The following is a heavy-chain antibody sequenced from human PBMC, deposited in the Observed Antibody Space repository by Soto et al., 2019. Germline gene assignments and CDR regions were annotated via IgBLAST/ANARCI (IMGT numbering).Heavy chain of an antibody. CDR2: INHSRST. CDR1: VGSVSGYY. V-gene: IGHV4-34*01. D-gene: IGHD3-22*01. J-gene: IGHJ4*02. CDR3: ARGWGYYDSSGYYIDY. Sequence: SETLSLTCAVYVGSVSGYYWSWIRQPPGKGLEWIGEINHSRSTNYNPSLKSRVTISVDTSKNQFSLKLSSVTAADTAVYYCARGWGYYDSSGYYIDYWGQGTLVTVSS.